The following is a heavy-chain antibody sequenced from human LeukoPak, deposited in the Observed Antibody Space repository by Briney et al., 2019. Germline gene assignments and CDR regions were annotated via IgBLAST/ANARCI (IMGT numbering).Heavy chain of an antibody. CDR1: GFTFRSHW. CDR2: INQAGSVQ. J-gene: IGHJ4*02. V-gene: IGHV3-7*01. CDR3: ARVGYSGWNLEY. D-gene: IGHD5-12*01. Sequence: GGSLRLSRAASGFTFRSHWMSWVRQAPGKGLEWVANINQAGSVQYYVDSVKGRFTISRDDAKNSLYVQMNSLREEDTAVYYCARVGYSGWNLEYWGQGTLVTVSS.